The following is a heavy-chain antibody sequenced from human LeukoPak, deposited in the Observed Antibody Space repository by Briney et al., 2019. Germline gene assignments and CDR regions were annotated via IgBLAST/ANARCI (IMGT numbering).Heavy chain of an antibody. CDR2: IRYDGSNK. CDR3: AKDRDDSSGWHGRFDY. CDR1: GFTFSSYG. D-gene: IGHD6-19*01. Sequence: GGSLRLSCAASGFTFSSYGMHWVRQAPGKGLEWVAFIRYDGSNKYYADSVKGRFTISRDNSKNTLYLQMNSLRAEDTAVYYCAKDRDDSSGWHGRFDYWGQGTLVTVSS. V-gene: IGHV3-30*02. J-gene: IGHJ4*02.